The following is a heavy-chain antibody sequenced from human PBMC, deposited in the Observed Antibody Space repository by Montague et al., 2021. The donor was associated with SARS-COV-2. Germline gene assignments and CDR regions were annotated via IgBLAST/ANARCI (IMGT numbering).Heavy chain of an antibody. D-gene: IGHD3-10*01. CDR3: ARGRRILLWLRELLSGGDYYGRDV. V-gene: IGHV4-34*01. CDR1: GGSFSGYY. J-gene: IGHJ6*02. CDR2: INHSGST. Sequence: SETLSLTCAVYGGSFSGYYWSWIRQPPGKGLEWIGEINHSGSTNYNPSLKSRVTISVDTSKNQFSLKLSSVTAADTAVYYCARGRRILLWLRELLSGGDYYGRDVWGQGTTVTVFS.